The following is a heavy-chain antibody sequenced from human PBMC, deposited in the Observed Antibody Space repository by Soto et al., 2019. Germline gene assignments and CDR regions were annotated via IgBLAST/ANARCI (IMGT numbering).Heavy chain of an antibody. D-gene: IGHD6-13*01. CDR3: ARDGQQRVRTLPDKDNWFDP. CDR2: IWYDGSNK. CDR1: GFTFSSYG. V-gene: IGHV3-33*01. J-gene: IGHJ5*02. Sequence: GGPLRLSCAASGFTFSSYGMHWVRQAPGKGLEWVAVIWYDGSNKYYADSVKGRFTISRDNSKNTLYLQMNSLRAEDTAVYYCARDGQQRVRTLPDKDNWFDPWGQGTLVTVSS.